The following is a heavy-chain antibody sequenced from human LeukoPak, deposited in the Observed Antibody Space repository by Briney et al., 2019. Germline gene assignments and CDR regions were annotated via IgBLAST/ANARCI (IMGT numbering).Heavy chain of an antibody. CDR2: IYHNGDT. CDR1: GGSFSGYY. J-gene: IGHJ4*02. V-gene: IGHV4-59*01. D-gene: IGHD3-16*01. Sequence: SETLSLTCAVYGGSFSGYYWSWIRQPPGQGLQWIAYIYHNGDTNYNPSLKRRVTMSLDTAKNQFSLKLSSVTAADTAVYYCATYIWGRHFDYWGQGTLVTVSS. CDR3: ATYIWGRHFDY.